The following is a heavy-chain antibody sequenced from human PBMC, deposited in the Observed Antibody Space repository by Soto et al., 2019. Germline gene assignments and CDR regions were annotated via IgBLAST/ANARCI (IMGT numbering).Heavy chain of an antibody. J-gene: IGHJ3*02. D-gene: IGHD1-1*01. V-gene: IGHV1-69*02. CDR1: GGTFSSYT. Sequence: GASVKVSCKASGGTFSSYTISWVRQAPGQGLEWMGRIIPILGIANYAQKFQGRVTITADKSTSTAYMELSSLRPEDTAVYYCASTSGGDAFDIWGQGTMVTVSS. CDR2: IIPILGIA. CDR3: ASTSGGDAFDI.